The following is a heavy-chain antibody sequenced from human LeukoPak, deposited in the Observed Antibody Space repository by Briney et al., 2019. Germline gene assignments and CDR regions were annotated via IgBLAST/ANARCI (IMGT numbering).Heavy chain of an antibody. Sequence: GRSLRLSCAASGFTFTDYGVHWVRQAPGKGLEWVAVIWYDESKKYYADSVKGRFTISRDTSKNTLYLQMSSLRAEDTAVYYCARDLCSTTSCLEYWGQGTLVTVSS. J-gene: IGHJ4*02. CDR3: ARDLCSTTSCLEY. CDR1: GFTFTDYG. D-gene: IGHD2-2*01. V-gene: IGHV3-33*01. CDR2: IWYDESKK.